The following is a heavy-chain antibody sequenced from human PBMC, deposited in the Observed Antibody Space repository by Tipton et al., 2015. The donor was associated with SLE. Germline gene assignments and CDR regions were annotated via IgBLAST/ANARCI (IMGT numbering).Heavy chain of an antibody. Sequence: SLRLSCAASGFTVSSNYMSWVRQAPGKGLEWVSVIYSGGSTYYADSVKGRFTISRDNSKNTLYLQMNSLRTEDTAVYYCAREGAGDWYFDLWGRGTLVTVSS. J-gene: IGHJ2*01. CDR3: AREGAGDWYFDL. D-gene: IGHD6-19*01. V-gene: IGHV3-53*05. CDR2: IYSGGST. CDR1: GFTVSSNY.